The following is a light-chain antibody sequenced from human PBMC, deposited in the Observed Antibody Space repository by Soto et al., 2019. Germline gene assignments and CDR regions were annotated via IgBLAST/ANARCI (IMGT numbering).Light chain of an antibody. CDR3: QQRTNWPPLFT. Sequence: EVVLTQSPATLSLSPGERATLSCRASPSIRTYLAWYQQKPGQAPRLLIYDTSKRAAAVPARFSGSGSGTDFPLTISSREPEDFAVYYCQQRTNWPPLFTFGPGTKVEVK. CDR2: DTS. J-gene: IGKJ3*01. V-gene: IGKV3-11*01. CDR1: PSIRTY.